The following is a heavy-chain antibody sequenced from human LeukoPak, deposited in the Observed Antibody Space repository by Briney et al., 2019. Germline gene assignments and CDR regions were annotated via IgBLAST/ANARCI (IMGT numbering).Heavy chain of an antibody. D-gene: IGHD2-15*01. CDR3: ANRILEYCPRGPCYILDYFDY. V-gene: IGHV4-39*01. J-gene: IGHJ4*02. Sequence: PSETLSLTCTVSGGSISSSSYYWGWIRQPPGKGLEWIGTIYYSGNTYYNPSLKSRVTISVDMSKNQFSLKLSSVTAADTAVYYCANRILEYCPRGPCYILDYFDYWGQGTLVTVSS. CDR1: GGSISSSSYY. CDR2: IYYSGNT.